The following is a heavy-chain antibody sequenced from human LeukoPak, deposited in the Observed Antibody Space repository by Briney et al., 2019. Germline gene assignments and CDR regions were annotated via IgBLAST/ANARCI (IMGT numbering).Heavy chain of an antibody. CDR3: ARQKKGLQRVDTGFDS. Sequence: SETLSLTCAVSDYSISSHNYWFWIRQFPGKGLEYIGYVYYTGSTDYNPSLESRVTISVDTSKNQFSLKLRSVTAADTATYYCARQKKGLQRVDTGFDSWGQGTLVIVSS. D-gene: IGHD2-15*01. V-gene: IGHV4-38-2*01. J-gene: IGHJ4*02. CDR2: VYYTGST. CDR1: DYSISSHNY.